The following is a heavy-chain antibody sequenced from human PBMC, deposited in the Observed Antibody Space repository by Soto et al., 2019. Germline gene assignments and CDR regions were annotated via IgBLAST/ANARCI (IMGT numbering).Heavy chain of an antibody. Sequence: EVPLVESGGGLVEPGGSIRLSCVASGFTFTKAYMTWVRQAPGKGLEWVGRIKGSHAGGTTDYATSVKGRFTISRDESKNTLYLQMNSLKTEDTAVYYCATEGGYPGSNFYGAYWGQGTLVTVSS. CDR2: IKGSHAGGTT. CDR1: GFTFTKAY. D-gene: IGHD1-26*01. CDR3: ATEGGYPGSNFYGAY. J-gene: IGHJ4*02. V-gene: IGHV3-15*01.